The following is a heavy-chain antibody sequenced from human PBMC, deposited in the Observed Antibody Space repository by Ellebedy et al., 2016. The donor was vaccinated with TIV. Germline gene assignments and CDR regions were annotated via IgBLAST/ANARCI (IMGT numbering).Heavy chain of an antibody. V-gene: IGHV3-48*02. CDR1: GFTFSRYW. CDR2: ISSSGSPI. CDR3: ARDENYGAEVIDY. D-gene: IGHD4-17*01. Sequence: PGGSLRLSCAASGFTFSRYWMNWVRQAPGKGLEWVSYISSSGSPIHYADSVKGRFSISRDNVKNSLYLQMNSLRDEDTAVYYCARDENYGAEVIDYWGQGTLVTVSS. J-gene: IGHJ4*02.